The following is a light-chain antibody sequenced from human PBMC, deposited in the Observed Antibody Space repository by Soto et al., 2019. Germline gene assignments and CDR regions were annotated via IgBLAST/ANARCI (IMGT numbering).Light chain of an antibody. CDR1: QSVSSN. CDR2: DTS. V-gene: IGKV3-15*01. CDR3: QQNGGVPYT. Sequence: LVMTQSPSPLSVSPGARAIRSFSASQSVSSNLAWYQQKPGQTPRLLIYDTSTRATGIPARCSGSGSGTAFTLTSSRRQSEDFAVYYWQQNGGVPYTSGQGTKFEIK. J-gene: IGKJ2*01.